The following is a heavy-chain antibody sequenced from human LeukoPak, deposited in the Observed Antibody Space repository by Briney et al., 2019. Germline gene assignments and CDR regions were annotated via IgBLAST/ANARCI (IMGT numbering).Heavy chain of an antibody. CDR2: IRYDGSRK. CDR3: AKDFGVGGQNYYYYYMDV. D-gene: IGHD3-16*01. J-gene: IGHJ6*03. V-gene: IGHV3-30*02. Sequence: GGSLRLSCAASGFIFSSYGMHWVRQAPDKGLEWVAFIRYDGSRKYYADSVKGRFTISRDNSKNTLYVQMNSLRAEDTAMYYCAKDFGVGGQNYYYYYMDVWGKGTTVTISS. CDR1: GFIFSSYG.